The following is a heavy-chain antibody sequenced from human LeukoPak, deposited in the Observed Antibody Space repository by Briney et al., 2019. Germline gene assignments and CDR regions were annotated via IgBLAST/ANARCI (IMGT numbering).Heavy chain of an antibody. CDR2: INHSGST. V-gene: IGHV4-34*01. J-gene: IGHJ4*02. CDR1: GESFSGYY. CDR3: ARGDDSSGNFDY. Sequence: SETLSLTCAVYGESFSGYYWSWIRQPPGKGLEWIGEINHSGSTNYNPSLKSRVTISVDTSKNQFSLKLSSVTAADTAVYYCARGDDSSGNFDYWGQGTLVTVSS. D-gene: IGHD3-22*01.